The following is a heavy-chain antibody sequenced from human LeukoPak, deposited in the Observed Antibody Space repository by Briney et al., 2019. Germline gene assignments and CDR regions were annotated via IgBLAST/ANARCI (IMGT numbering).Heavy chain of an antibody. CDR1: GFSFNKAW. J-gene: IGHJ4*02. CDR2: IKTKPEGGTT. CDR3: TSSGSRWDYFDY. D-gene: IGHD4-23*01. V-gene: IGHV3-15*05. Sequence: GGSLILSCAVSGFSFNKAWMIWVRQAPGKGLEWVARIKTKPEGGTTDYAAPVKGRFTISRDDLKDTLYLQMNSLRTDDTGLYYCTSSGSRWDYFDYWGQGTLATVSS.